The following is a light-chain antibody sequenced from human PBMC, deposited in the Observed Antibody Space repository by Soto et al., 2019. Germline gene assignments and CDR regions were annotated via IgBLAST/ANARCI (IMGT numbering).Light chain of an antibody. CDR2: AAS. J-gene: IGKJ1*01. V-gene: IGKV1-39*01. CDR3: QQSYSTPRT. Sequence: DIQMTQSPSSLSASVGDRVTITCRASQSINRYLSWYEQKSGKAPKLLIYAASSLQSGVPSRFSGSGSGTDFTLTISSLQPEDFATYYCQQSYSTPRTFGQGTKVDIK. CDR1: QSINRY.